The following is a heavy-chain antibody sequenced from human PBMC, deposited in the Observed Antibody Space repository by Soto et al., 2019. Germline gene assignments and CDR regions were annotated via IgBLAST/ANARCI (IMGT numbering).Heavy chain of an antibody. D-gene: IGHD3-22*01. Sequence: VSCKASGYTFFTYDISWVRQAPGQGLEWMGWISTYSGDTKYAQKFQGRVTISLDTSKNQFSLTLSAVTAADTAMYYCSTRAYDTNGYYRFDPWGQGTLVTVSS. J-gene: IGHJ5*01. CDR1: GYTFFTYD. V-gene: IGHV1-18*01. CDR2: ISTYSGDT. CDR3: STRAYDTNGYYRFDP.